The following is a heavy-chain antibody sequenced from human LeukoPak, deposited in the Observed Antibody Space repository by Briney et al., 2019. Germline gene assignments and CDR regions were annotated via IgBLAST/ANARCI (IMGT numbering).Heavy chain of an antibody. CDR3: ARDHDYGPDY. Sequence: GASVKVSCKASGYTFTVHYLHWLRQAPGQGLEWMGWIKPDSGATNFAQNFQGRVTMTSDTSINTAYMELSSLTSDDTAMYHCARDHDYGPDYWGQGTLVTVSA. CDR1: GYTFTVHY. J-gene: IGHJ4*02. D-gene: IGHD4/OR15-4a*01. V-gene: IGHV1-2*02. CDR2: IKPDSGAT.